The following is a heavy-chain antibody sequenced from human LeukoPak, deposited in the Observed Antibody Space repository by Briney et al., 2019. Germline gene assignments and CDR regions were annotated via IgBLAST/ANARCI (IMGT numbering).Heavy chain of an antibody. Sequence: SETLSPTCSVSGGSISNYYWSWIRQPPGKGLEWIGYIYYNGNTNYNPSLRNRVIISADTSQNQFSLTLTSVTTADTALYYCARAWFGRVHAFEIWGQGTMVSVSS. CDR2: IYYNGNT. J-gene: IGHJ3*02. V-gene: IGHV4-59*13. CDR3: ARAWFGRVHAFEI. D-gene: IGHD3-10*01. CDR1: GGSISNYY.